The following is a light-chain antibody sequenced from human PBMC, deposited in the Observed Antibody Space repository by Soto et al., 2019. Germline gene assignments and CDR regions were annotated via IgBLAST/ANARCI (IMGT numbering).Light chain of an antibody. CDR1: SSDIGAGYH. CDR2: GNN. CDR3: QSYDSSLSGSV. Sequence: QSVLTQPPSVSGAPGQRVTFSCTGSSSDIGAGYHVHWYQQLPGTAPKLLIYGNNNRPSGVPDRFSGSKSGTSASLAITGLQAEDEADYYCQSYDSSLSGSVFGGGTKLTVL. J-gene: IGLJ3*02. V-gene: IGLV1-40*01.